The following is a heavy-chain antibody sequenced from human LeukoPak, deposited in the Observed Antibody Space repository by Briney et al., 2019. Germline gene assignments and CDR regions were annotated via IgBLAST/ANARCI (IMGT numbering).Heavy chain of an antibody. CDR1: GSSTSFYY. D-gene: IGHD3-10*01. CDR2: IYTSGST. J-gene: IGHJ5*02. V-gene: IGHV4-4*07. Sequence: SGTLSLTCTVSGSSTSFYYWSWIRQPAGKGLEWIGRIYTSGSTNYNPSLKSRVTMSVDTSKNQFSLKLSSVTAADTAVYYCARALWFGDQGWFDPWGQGTLVTVSS. CDR3: ARALWFGDQGWFDP.